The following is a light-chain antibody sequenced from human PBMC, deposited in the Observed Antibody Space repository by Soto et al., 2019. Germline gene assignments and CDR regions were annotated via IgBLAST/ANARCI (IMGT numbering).Light chain of an antibody. V-gene: IGKV1-39*01. CDR2: DAS. CDR1: QSTSSY. CDR3: QQSYSIPRT. Sequence: DIPMTQSPSSLSASVGDRVAITCRASQSTSSYLRWYQHKPGKAPKLLIYDASTLESVVPSRFSGSGSGTEFTLTISSLQPEEFSTYYCQQSYSIPRTFGQGTELEIK. J-gene: IGKJ2*01.